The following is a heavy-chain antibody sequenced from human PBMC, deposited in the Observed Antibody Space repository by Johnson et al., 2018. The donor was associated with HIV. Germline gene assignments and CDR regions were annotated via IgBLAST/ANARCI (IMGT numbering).Heavy chain of an antibody. Sequence: QVQLVESGGGLVQPGGSLRLSCAASGFTFSNAWMSWVRQAPGKGLEWVSYISSSGSTIYYADSVKGRFTISRDNSKNTLYLQMNSLRAEDTAVYFCASQVRGLRLGVDAFDIWGQGTMVTVSS. V-gene: IGHV3-11*01. D-gene: IGHD3-16*01. CDR1: GFTFSNAW. CDR2: ISSSGSTI. J-gene: IGHJ3*02. CDR3: ASQVRGLRLGVDAFDI.